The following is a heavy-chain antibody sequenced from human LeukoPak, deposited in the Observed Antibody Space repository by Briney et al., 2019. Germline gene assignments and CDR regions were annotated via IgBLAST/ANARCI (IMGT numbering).Heavy chain of an antibody. J-gene: IGHJ4*02. CDR2: ISSSSSYI. V-gene: IGHV3-21*01. D-gene: IGHD6-13*01. Sequence: GGSLRLFCAASGFTFSSYSMNWVRQAPGKGLEWVSSISSSSSYIYYADSVKGRFTISRDNAKNSLYLQMNSLRAEDTAVYYCARDLIAAAGTGVYYFDYWGQGTLVTVSS. CDR3: ARDLIAAAGTGVYYFDY. CDR1: GFTFSSYS.